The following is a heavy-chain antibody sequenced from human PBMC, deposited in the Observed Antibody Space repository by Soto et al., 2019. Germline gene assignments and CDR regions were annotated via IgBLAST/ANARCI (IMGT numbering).Heavy chain of an antibody. D-gene: IGHD3-22*01. CDR3: ARDVNDSSGSQGFDY. J-gene: IGHJ4*02. V-gene: IGHV4-31*03. CDR1: GDSVSSNNYY. CDR2: NHYSGDS. Sequence: SETLSLTCTVIGDSVSSNNYYWSWIRQRPGKGLEWIGYNHYSGDSYDNPSLTSRITMSMDVSKNQFSLNLRSVTAADTAIYYCARDVNDSSGSQGFDYWGQGTLVTVSS.